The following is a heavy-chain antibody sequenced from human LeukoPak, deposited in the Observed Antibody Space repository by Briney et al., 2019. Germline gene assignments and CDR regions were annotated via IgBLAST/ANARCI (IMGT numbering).Heavy chain of an antibody. Sequence: PGGSLRLSCAASGFSFRDYAMSWVRQAPGKGLEWVSLIGGDGVRTYYADSVKGRFTISRDNSKNTLYLQMNSLRAEDTAVYFCAKAVSPVDVGYWGRGTLVTVSS. CDR2: IGGDGVRT. CDR3: AKAVSPVDVGY. CDR1: GFSFRDYA. D-gene: IGHD5-12*01. V-gene: IGHV3-23*01. J-gene: IGHJ4*02.